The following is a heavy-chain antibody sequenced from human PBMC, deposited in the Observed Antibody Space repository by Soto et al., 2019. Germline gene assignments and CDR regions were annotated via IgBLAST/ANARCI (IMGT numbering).Heavy chain of an antibody. CDR1: GYTFTAYY. V-gene: IGHV1-2*02. CDR2: INPNSGVA. J-gene: IGHJ6*02. CDR3: ARQGSGSEYPQYFYYGMDV. D-gene: IGHD5-12*01. Sequence: VELVQSGAEVDKPGAAVRISCKTSGYTFTAYYIHWVRQAPGQGLEWMGWINPNSGVANYAQKFQGRVTMTRDTSISTVYMELTKMRSEDTTIYYCARQGSGSEYPQYFYYGMDVWGQGTTAAASS.